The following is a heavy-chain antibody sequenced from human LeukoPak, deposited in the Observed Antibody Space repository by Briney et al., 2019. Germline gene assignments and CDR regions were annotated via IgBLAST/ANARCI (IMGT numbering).Heavy chain of an antibody. CDR2: INPNSGGT. Sequence: ASVKVSCEASGYTFTGYYMHWVRQAPGQGLEWMGWINPNSGGTNYAQKFQGRVTMTRDTCISTAYMELSRLRSDDTAVYYCARDQRGSSGPTDYWGQGTLVTVSS. D-gene: IGHD6-19*01. V-gene: IGHV1-2*02. CDR1: GYTFTGYY. CDR3: ARDQRGSSGPTDY. J-gene: IGHJ4*02.